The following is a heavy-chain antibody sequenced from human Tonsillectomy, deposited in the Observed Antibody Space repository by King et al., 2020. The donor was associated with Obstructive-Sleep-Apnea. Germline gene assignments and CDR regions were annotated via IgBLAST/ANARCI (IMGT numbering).Heavy chain of an antibody. CDR1: GGPISSYY. CDR2: LYYSGST. CDR3: ARFEGRGALTREIY. J-gene: IGHJ4*02. V-gene: IGHV4-59*08. Sequence: VQLQESGPGLVKPSETLSLTCDVSGGPISSYYWSWIRQPPGKGLEWIGFLYYSGSTKYNPSINSRVTISVDTSKNQLSLKLSSVTAADTAVYYCARFEGRGALTREIYWDQGTLVIVSS. D-gene: IGHD3-10*01.